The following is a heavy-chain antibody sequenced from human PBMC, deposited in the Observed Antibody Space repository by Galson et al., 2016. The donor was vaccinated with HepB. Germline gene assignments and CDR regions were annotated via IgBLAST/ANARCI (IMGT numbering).Heavy chain of an antibody. J-gene: IGHJ6*02. CDR1: GGSVSSGSYY. Sequence: ETLSLTCTVSGGSVSSGSYYWSWIRQPPGKGLEWIGYIYDIGSTNYNPSLKSRVSISVDTSKNQFSLKLRSVTAADTAVYYCASCAPKRQNRNGPPGTPGRYYGLGVWGQGTTVTVSS. V-gene: IGHV4-61*01. CDR2: IYDIGST. D-gene: IGHD1-14*01. CDR3: ASCAPKRQNRNGPPGTPGRYYGLGV.